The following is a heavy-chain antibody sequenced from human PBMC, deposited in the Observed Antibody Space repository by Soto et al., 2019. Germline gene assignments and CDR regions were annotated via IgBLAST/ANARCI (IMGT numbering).Heavy chain of an antibody. D-gene: IGHD4-4*01. CDR3: ARGPLYLMTTVTCFDP. Sequence: FLRLWWAAAGGMCSAYAMHWVRKAPGKGLEWVAVISYDGNNEYYADSVKGRFTISRDNAKNSLYLQMNSLRDEDTAVYYCARGPLYLMTTVTCFDPWGQGTLVTVSS. V-gene: IGHV3-30-3*01. CDR2: ISYDGNNE. CDR1: GGMCSAYA. J-gene: IGHJ5*02.